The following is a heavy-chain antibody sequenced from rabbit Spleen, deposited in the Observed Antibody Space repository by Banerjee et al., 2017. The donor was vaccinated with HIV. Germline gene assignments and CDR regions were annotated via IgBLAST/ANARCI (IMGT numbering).Heavy chain of an antibody. J-gene: IGHJ3*01. D-gene: IGHD1-1*01. CDR2: IYPIIDTR. V-gene: IGHV1S7*01. CDR3: AREDVGGSYTF. CDR1: GFTISTYW. Sequence: QLTETGGGLVQPGGSLTLSRKGSGFTISTYWMNWVRQAPGKGLEWIGIIYPIIDTRYYASWVNGRFTISSDNAQNTVDLQMHSLTAADTATYFCAREDVGGSYTFWGQGTLVTVS.